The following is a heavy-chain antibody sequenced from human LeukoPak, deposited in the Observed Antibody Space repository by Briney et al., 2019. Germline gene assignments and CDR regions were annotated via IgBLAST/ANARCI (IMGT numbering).Heavy chain of an antibody. CDR2: ISGSGGST. D-gene: IGHD5-18*01. CDR3: ARADWDTAMIDY. J-gene: IGHJ4*02. Sequence: GGSLRLSCAASGFTFSSDGMSWGRQAPGKGLEWGSAISGSGGSTYYADSVKGRFTISRDNSKNTLYLQMNSLRAEDTAVYYCARADWDTAMIDYWGQGTLVTVSS. V-gene: IGHV3-23*01. CDR1: GFTFSSDG.